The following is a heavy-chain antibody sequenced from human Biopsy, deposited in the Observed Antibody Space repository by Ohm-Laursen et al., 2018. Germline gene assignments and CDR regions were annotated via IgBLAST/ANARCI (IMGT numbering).Heavy chain of an antibody. Sequence: SDTLSLTCSVSGDSIRSYYWSWIRQTPEKGLEWIGHVYFTGSTNSNPSLKSRVTISVDTSRGRFSLTLSSVTAADTAVYYCARQVDFWSGYVDYWGQGTLVAVSS. CDR1: GDSIRSYY. CDR2: VYFTGST. CDR3: ARQVDFWSGYVDY. J-gene: IGHJ4*02. D-gene: IGHD3-3*01. V-gene: IGHV4-59*08.